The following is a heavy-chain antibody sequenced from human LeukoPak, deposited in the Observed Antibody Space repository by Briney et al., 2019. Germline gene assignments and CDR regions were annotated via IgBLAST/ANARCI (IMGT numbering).Heavy chain of an antibody. D-gene: IGHD4-23*01. CDR1: GDSISTYY. V-gene: IGHV4-59*01. CDR3: ARGMRGFPVVFGF. CDR2: IYYSGST. Sequence: SETLPLTCTVSGDSISTYYWSWIRQPPGKGLEWIGYIYYSGSTNYNPSLKSRVTISVDTSKNQFSLRLTSVTAADTAVNYCARGMRGFPVVFGFWGQGTLATVSS. J-gene: IGHJ4*02.